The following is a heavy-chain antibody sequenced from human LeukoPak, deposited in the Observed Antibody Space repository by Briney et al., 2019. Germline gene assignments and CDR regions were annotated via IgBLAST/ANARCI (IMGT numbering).Heavy chain of an antibody. Sequence: SVKVSCKSSGYTFSTYYLHWVRQAPGQGLEWMGMVAPSNGDINYAQNFQGRVSMTRDTSTTTVYMDLSSLTAEDTAVYYCARERPGTCYFDYWGQGTLVTVSS. CDR1: GYTFSTYY. J-gene: IGHJ4*02. CDR2: VAPSNGDI. V-gene: IGHV1-46*01. D-gene: IGHD1/OR15-1a*01. CDR3: ARERPGTCYFDY.